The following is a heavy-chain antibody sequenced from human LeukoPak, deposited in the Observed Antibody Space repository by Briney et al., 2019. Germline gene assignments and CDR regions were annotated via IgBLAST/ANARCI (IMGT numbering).Heavy chain of an antibody. CDR1: GGSFSGYY. CDR2: IYYSGST. V-gene: IGHV4-59*08. Sequence: SETLSLTCAVYGGSFSGYYWSWIRQPPGKGLEWIGYIYYSGSTNYNPSLKSRVTISVDTSKNQFSLKLSSVTAADTAVYYCARSTITMIVVDDAFDIWGQGTMVTVSS. D-gene: IGHD3-22*01. J-gene: IGHJ3*02. CDR3: ARSTITMIVVDDAFDI.